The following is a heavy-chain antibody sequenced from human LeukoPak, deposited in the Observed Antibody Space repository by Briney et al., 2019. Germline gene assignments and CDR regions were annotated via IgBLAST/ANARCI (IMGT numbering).Heavy chain of an antibody. V-gene: IGHV3-33*08. CDR1: GFTFSNYG. Sequence: GGSLRLSCAASGFTFSNYGMHWVRQAPGKGLEWVAVIWYDGSKQYYADSVKGRFTISRDNAKNSLYLQMNSLRAEDTAVYYCARDSPPTYSGSYYHQYWGQGTLVTVSS. CDR2: IWYDGSKQ. CDR3: ARDSPPTYSGSYYHQY. D-gene: IGHD1-26*01. J-gene: IGHJ4*02.